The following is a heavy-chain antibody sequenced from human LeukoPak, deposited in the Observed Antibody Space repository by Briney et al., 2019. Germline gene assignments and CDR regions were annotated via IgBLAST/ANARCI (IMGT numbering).Heavy chain of an antibody. CDR2: VYYSGST. CDR1: NDSVRNASYY. J-gene: IGHJ4*02. CDR3: ARVRYGSGSYYFDN. D-gene: IGHD3-10*01. Sequence: PSETLSLTCTVSNDSVRNASYYWSWIRQPPGKGLDWIGHVYYSGSTNYSPSLNSRVTLSVDTSKNQFSLKLTSVTAADTAIYYCARVRYGSGSYYFDNWGQGTLVTVSS. V-gene: IGHV4-61*01.